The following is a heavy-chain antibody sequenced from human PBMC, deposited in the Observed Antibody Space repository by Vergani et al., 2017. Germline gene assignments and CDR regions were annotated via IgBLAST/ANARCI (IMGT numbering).Heavy chain of an antibody. CDR1: GGSISSYY. D-gene: IGHD2-21*02. V-gene: IGHV4-59*01. CDR2: IYYSGST. CDR3: ARNPYCGGDCYSDAFDI. J-gene: IGHJ3*02. Sequence: QVQLQESGPGLVKPSETLSLTCTVSGGSISSYYWSWIRQPPGKGLEWIGYIYYSGSTNYNPSLKSRVTISVDTSKNQFSLKLSSVTAADTAVYYCARNPYCGGDCYSDAFDIWGHGTTVTVSS.